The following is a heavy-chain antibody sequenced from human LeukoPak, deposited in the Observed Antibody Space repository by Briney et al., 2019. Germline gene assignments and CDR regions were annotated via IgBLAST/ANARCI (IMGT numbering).Heavy chain of an antibody. CDR3: AKARAPIVECLLEWTHDAFDI. V-gene: IGHV3-23*01. CDR1: GFTFDDYG. D-gene: IGHD3-3*01. CDR2: ISGSGGST. J-gene: IGHJ3*02. Sequence: GGSLRLSCAASGFTFDDYGMSWVRQAPGKGLEWVSAISGSGGSTYYADSVKGRFTISRDNSKNTLYLQMNSLRAEDTAVYYCAKARAPIVECLLEWTHDAFDIWGQGTMVTVSS.